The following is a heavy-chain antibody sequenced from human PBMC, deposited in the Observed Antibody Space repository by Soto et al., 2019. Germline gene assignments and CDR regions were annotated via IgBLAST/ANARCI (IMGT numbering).Heavy chain of an antibody. V-gene: IGHV6-1*01. CDR3: AKGYSYGPNWFDP. J-gene: IGHJ5*02. Sequence: SRTLSLPCAISGDSVSSNSAAWNWIRQSPSRGLEWLGRTYYRSKWYNDYAVSVKSRITINPDTSKNQFSLQLNSVTPEDTAVYYCAKGYSYGPNWFDPWGQGTLVTVSS. CDR1: GDSVSSNSAA. D-gene: IGHD5-18*01. CDR2: TYYRSKWYN.